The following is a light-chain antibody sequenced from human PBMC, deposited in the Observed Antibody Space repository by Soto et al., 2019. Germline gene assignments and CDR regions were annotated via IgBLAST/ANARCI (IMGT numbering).Light chain of an antibody. J-gene: IGLJ2*01. V-gene: IGLV2-8*01. CDR2: EVS. CDR1: SSDVGGYDY. Sequence: QSALTQPPSASGSPGQSVTISCTGTSSDVGGYDYVSWYQQHPGKAPKVMIYEVSKRPSGVPDRFSGSKSGNTASLTVSGLQAEDEADYYCRSYAGSNNFVVFGGGTKVTVL. CDR3: RSYAGSNNFVV.